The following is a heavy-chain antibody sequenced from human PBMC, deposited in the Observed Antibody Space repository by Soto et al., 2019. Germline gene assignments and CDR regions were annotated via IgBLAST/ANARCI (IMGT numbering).Heavy chain of an antibody. Sequence: ASVKVSCKASGYTFTSYGISWVRQAPGQGLERMGWISAYNGNTNYAQKLQGRVTMTTDTSTSTAYMELRSLRSDDTAVYYCARMDIVVVPAAMNYYYYMDVWGKGTTVTVSS. D-gene: IGHD2-2*03. CDR1: GYTFTSYG. J-gene: IGHJ6*03. CDR3: ARMDIVVVPAAMNYYYYMDV. CDR2: ISAYNGNT. V-gene: IGHV1-18*01.